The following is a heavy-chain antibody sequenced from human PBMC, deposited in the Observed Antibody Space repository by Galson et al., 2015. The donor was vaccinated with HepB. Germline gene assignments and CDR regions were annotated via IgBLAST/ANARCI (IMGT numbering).Heavy chain of an antibody. Sequence: VKVSCKAFGYTFVDQYIHWIRQAPGKGLEWMGFIDPEDNERRYAEKIRDRITISADTSVDTAFLEVTSLTSEDTAMYYCAVGIAVAGTNIWGQGTLVTVSS. V-gene: IGHV1-69-2*01. J-gene: IGHJ4*02. CDR2: IDPEDNER. CDR3: AVGIAVAGTNI. D-gene: IGHD6-19*01. CDR1: GYTFVDQY.